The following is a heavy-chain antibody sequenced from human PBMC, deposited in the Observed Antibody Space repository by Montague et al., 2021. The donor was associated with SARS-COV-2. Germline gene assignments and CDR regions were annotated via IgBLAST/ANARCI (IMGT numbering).Heavy chain of an antibody. CDR2: IDPSDSYT. V-gene: IGHV5-10-1*01. J-gene: IGHJ4*02. CDR3: ARRGRPYSGYTTGYFDY. Sequence: QSGAEVKQPGESLRISCKVSGYIFISHWITWVRQMPGKGLEWMGXIDPSDSYTNYSPSFQGHVSISVDKSISTAYLQWSSLKASDTAMYYCARRGRPYSGYTTGYFDYWGQGTLVTVSS. CDR1: GYIFISHW. D-gene: IGHD5-12*01.